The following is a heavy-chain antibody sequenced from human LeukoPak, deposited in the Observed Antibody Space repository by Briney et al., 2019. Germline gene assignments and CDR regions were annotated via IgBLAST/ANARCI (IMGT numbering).Heavy chain of an antibody. CDR3: ARHRPGNTMIVNDAFDI. D-gene: IGHD3-22*01. J-gene: IGHJ3*02. Sequence: PGGSLRLSCTVSGFTVSSNSMSWVRQAPGKGLEWVSFIYSDNTHYSDSVKGRFTISRDNSKNTLYLQMNSLRAEDTAVYYCARHRPGNTMIVNDAFDIWGQGTMVTVSS. CDR2: IYSDNT. V-gene: IGHV3-53*01. CDR1: GFTVSSNS.